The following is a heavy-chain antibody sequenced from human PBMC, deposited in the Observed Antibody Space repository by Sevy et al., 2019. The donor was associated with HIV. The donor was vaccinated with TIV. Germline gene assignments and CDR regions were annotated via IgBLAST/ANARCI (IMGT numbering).Heavy chain of an antibody. V-gene: IGHV1-2*06. CDR2: INPNSGAT. CDR1: GYTFIDYY. J-gene: IGHJ5*02. CDR3: AREDYYDASGGWVDP. Sequence: ASVKVSCKASGYTFIDYYIHWVRQAPGQALEWMGRINPNSGATNYAQKFQDRVTMTRDTSISTSYMELMRLRSDDTAVYYCAREDYYDASGGWVDPWGQGTLVTVSS. D-gene: IGHD3-22*01.